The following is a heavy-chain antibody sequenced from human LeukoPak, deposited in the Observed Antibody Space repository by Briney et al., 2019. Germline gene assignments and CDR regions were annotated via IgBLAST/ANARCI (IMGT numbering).Heavy chain of an antibody. Sequence: KHGESLKISCKGSGYSFTSYWIGWVRQLPGKGLEWMGIIYPGDSDTRYSPSFQGQVTISADKSISTAYLQWSSLKTSDTAMYYCARNPRLRGVDYWGQGTLVTVSS. J-gene: IGHJ4*02. CDR1: GYSFTSYW. D-gene: IGHD3-16*01. CDR3: ARNPRLRGVDY. CDR2: IYPGDSDT. V-gene: IGHV5-51*01.